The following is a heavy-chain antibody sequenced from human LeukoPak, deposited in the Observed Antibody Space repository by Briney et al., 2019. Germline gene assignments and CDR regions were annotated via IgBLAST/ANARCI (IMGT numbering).Heavy chain of an antibody. CDR1: GFTFSSYG. D-gene: IGHD1-7*01. Sequence: PGGSLRLSCAASGFTFSSYGTHWVRQAPGKGLEWVAFIRYDGSNKYYADSVKGRFTISRDNSKNTLYLQMNSLRAEDTAVYYCAKDRANWNYVGYFDYWGQGTLVTVSS. V-gene: IGHV3-30*02. CDR3: AKDRANWNYVGYFDY. J-gene: IGHJ4*02. CDR2: IRYDGSNK.